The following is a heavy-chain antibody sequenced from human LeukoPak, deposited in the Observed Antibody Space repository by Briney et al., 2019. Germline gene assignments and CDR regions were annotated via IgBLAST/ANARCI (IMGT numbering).Heavy chain of an antibody. CDR2: ISNSSSYI. J-gene: IGHJ6*02. Sequence: GGSLRLSCAASGFTVSSNYMSWVRQASGKGLEWVSSISNSSSYIYYADSVKGRFTISRDNAKNSLYLQMNSLRAEDTAVYYCARDWGYYYYYGMDVWGQGTTVTVSS. D-gene: IGHD3-16*01. CDR1: GFTVSSNY. CDR3: ARDWGYYYYYGMDV. V-gene: IGHV3-21*01.